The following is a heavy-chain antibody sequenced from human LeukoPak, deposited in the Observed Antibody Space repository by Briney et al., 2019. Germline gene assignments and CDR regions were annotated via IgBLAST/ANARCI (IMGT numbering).Heavy chain of an antibody. CDR2: ISGSGGST. CDR3: AKLGYIKQWLATDY. Sequence: QTGGSLRLSCAASGFIFSSYAMSWVRQAPGKVLEWVSAISGSGGSTYYADSVKGRFTISRDNSKNTLYLQMNSLRAEDTAVYYCAKLGYIKQWLATDYWGQGTLVTVSS. D-gene: IGHD6-19*01. CDR1: GFIFSSYA. J-gene: IGHJ4*02. V-gene: IGHV3-23*01.